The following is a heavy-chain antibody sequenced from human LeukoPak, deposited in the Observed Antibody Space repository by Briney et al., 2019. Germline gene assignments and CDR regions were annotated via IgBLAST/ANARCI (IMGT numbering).Heavy chain of an antibody. CDR1: GVSISTHY. CDR3: ARAVGGDGSGSL. Sequence: SETLSLTCTVSGVSISTHYWSWIRQPPGKGLEWIGYIYNSGTTYYNPSLKSRVTISIDTSKNEFSLKLTSVTAADTAVYYCARAVGGDGSGSLWGPGTLVTVSS. D-gene: IGHD3-10*01. J-gene: IGHJ4*02. CDR2: IYNSGTT. V-gene: IGHV4-59*11.